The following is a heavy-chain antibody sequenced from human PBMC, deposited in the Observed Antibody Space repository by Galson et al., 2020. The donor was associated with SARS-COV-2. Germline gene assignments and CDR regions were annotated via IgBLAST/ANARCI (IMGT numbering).Heavy chain of an antibody. D-gene: IGHD2-15*01. Sequence: SETLSLTCTVSGGSISSYYWSWIRQPPGKGLEWIGYIYYSGSTNYNPSLKSRVTISVDTSKNQFSLKLSSVTAADTAVYYCARDPGYCSGGSCYTNSQYYYYYYGMDVWGQGTTVTVSS. CDR2: IYYSGST. CDR1: GGSISSYY. CDR3: ARDPGYCSGGSCYTNSQYYYYYYGMDV. J-gene: IGHJ6*02. V-gene: IGHV4-59*13.